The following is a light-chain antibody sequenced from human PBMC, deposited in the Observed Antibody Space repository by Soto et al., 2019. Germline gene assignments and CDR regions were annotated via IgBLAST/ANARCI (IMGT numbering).Light chain of an antibody. Sequence: EIVMTQSPATLSVSTGERATLSCRASQSVSSNLAWYQQKPGQAPRLLIYDASSRATGVPDRFSGSGSGTDFTLTISRLEPEDFAVYSCQQYDGSSITFGQGTRLENK. CDR1: QSVSSN. J-gene: IGKJ5*01. V-gene: IGKV3-20*01. CDR3: QQYDGSSIT. CDR2: DAS.